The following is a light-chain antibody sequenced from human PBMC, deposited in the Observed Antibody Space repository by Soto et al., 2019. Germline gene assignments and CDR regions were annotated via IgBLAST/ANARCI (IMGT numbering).Light chain of an antibody. Sequence: QSVLTQPPSASGSPGQSVTISCTGTSSDVGGYNYVSRYQQHPGKAPKLMIYDVSSRPSGVPDRFSGSKSGNTASLTVSGLQAEDEADYYCSSYAGTHIVFGTGTQLTVL. J-gene: IGLJ1*01. CDR3: SSYAGTHIV. CDR2: DVS. CDR1: SSDVGGYNY. V-gene: IGLV2-8*01.